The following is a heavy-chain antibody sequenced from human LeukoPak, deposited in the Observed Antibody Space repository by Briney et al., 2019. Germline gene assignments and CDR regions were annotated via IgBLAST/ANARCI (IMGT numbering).Heavy chain of an antibody. D-gene: IGHD7-27*01. Sequence: PSETLSLTCSVSGGSISNYFWTWIRQPPGKGLEWIGYIYSSGSTYYNPSLKSRVTISVDTSKNRFSLKLSTVTAADTAVYYCARRPTGDPKFDYWGQRTLVTVSS. CDR3: ARRPTGDPKFDY. J-gene: IGHJ4*02. CDR1: GGSISNYF. CDR2: IYSSGST. V-gene: IGHV4-59*08.